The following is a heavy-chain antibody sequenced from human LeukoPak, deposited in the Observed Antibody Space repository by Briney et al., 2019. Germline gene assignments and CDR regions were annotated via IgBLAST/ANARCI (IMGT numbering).Heavy chain of an antibody. V-gene: IGHV3-23*01. CDR3: AKGPVSAGWNY. D-gene: IGHD6-19*01. CDR1: GFTFSDYY. J-gene: IGHJ4*02. CDR2: ISNSGGST. Sequence: GGSLRLSCAVSGFTFSDYYMSWVRQAPGKGLEWVSGISNSGGSTYYADSVKGRFTISRDNSKNTLYLQMNSLRVEDTAVYYCAKGPVSAGWNYWGQGSLVTVSS.